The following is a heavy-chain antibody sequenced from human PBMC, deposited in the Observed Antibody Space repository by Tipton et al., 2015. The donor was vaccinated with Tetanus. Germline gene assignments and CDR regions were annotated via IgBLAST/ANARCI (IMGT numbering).Heavy chain of an antibody. V-gene: IGHV1-18*01. CDR3: ARVQEQRIYYYGMDV. CDR1: GGTFSNYA. D-gene: IGHD6-25*01. CDR2: ISAYNGKT. Sequence: QLVQSGAEVKEPGSSVRVSCKASGGTFSNYAINWVRQAPGQGLEWMGWISAYNGKTKYAQRLQGRVTMTTDRSASTAYMDLRRLRSDDTAVYYCARVQEQRIYYYGMDVWGQGTTVTVSS. J-gene: IGHJ6*02.